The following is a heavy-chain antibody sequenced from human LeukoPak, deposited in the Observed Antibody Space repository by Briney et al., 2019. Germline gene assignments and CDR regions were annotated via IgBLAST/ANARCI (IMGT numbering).Heavy chain of an antibody. CDR3: AALGEGY. Sequence: SETLSLTCAGHGGSFSGYYWSWIRQPPGKGLEWIGEINHSGSTNYNPSLKSRVTISVDTSKNQFSLKLSSVTAADTAVYYCAALGEGYWGQGTLVTVSS. D-gene: IGHD7-27*01. CDR2: INHSGST. CDR1: GGSFSGYY. V-gene: IGHV4-34*01. J-gene: IGHJ4*02.